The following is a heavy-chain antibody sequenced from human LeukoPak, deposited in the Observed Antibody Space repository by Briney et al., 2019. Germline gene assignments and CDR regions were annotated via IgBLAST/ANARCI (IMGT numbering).Heavy chain of an antibody. CDR2: SYGDDEK. J-gene: IGHJ4*02. Sequence: SGPTLSHPTHPLTLIFTFSGFSLRAPKGSGGWIRQPLGKALEWLTLSYGDDEKHYNASLKTRETVTKENTKKQGVLTMTNMDLVDTATYYCARRGGGTKMSFNSWGPGTLVTVSS. D-gene: IGHD2-8*01. V-gene: IGHV2-5*02. CDR3: ARRGGGTKMSFNS. CDR1: GFSLRAPKGS.